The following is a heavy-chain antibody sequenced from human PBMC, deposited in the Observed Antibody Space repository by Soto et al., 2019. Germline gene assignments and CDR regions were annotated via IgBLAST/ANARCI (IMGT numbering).Heavy chain of an antibody. Sequence: SETLSLTCTVSGGSITSSGYYWAWIRQSPGKGLEWIGSIYYSGRTYYNPSLKSRVALSVDTPMNQFSLKLSSVTAADTAVYYCASRNTFFYDSSIFSPMEFDSAPGGQGPLVTFPS. V-gene: IGHV4-39*01. CDR2: IYYSGRT. D-gene: IGHD3-22*01. CDR1: GGSITSSGYY. CDR3: ASRNTFFYDSSIFSPMEFDSAP. J-gene: IGHJ5*02.